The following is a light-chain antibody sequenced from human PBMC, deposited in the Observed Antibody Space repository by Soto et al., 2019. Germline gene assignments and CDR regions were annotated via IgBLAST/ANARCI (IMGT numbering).Light chain of an antibody. Sequence: DIQMTQSPSTLSASVGDRVTITCRASQSISSWLAWYQQKPGKAPKLLINKASSLESGVPSRFIGSGSGTEFTLTIISLQPDDFATYYCQHFNSYQWTFGQGTKVEIK. V-gene: IGKV1-5*03. CDR1: QSISSW. CDR3: QHFNSYQWT. CDR2: KAS. J-gene: IGKJ1*01.